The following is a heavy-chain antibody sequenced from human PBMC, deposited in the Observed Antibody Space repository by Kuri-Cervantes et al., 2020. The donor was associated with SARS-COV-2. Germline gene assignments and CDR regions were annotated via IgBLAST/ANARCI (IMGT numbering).Heavy chain of an antibody. CDR2: ISSSSSYI. J-gene: IGHJ6*02. CDR1: GFTFSSYR. Sequence: GGSLRLSCAASGFTFSSYRMNWVRQAPGKGLEWVSSISSSSSYIYYADSVKGRFTISRDNAKNSPYLQMNSLRAEDTAVYYCARPDDPITIFGVVIAGGMDVWGQGTTVTVSS. CDR3: ARPDDPITIFGVVIAGGMDV. D-gene: IGHD3-3*01. V-gene: IGHV3-21*01.